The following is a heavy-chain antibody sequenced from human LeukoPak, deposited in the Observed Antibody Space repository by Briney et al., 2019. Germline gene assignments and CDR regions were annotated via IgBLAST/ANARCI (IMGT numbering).Heavy chain of an antibody. Sequence: PGGSLRLSCAVSGFTFSSYWMSWFRQAPGKGLEWVANIRQDGSEKLYVESVKGRFTISRDNAKNSLYLQMNSLRVEDTAVYYCARDVMAGAPGADYWGQGTLVTVSS. J-gene: IGHJ4*02. CDR2: IRQDGSEK. D-gene: IGHD1-26*01. CDR1: GFTFSSYW. V-gene: IGHV3-7*01. CDR3: ARDVMAGAPGADY.